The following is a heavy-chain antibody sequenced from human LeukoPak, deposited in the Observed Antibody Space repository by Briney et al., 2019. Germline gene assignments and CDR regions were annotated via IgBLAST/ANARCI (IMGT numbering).Heavy chain of an antibody. CDR3: ARDPFGDGTFDY. V-gene: IGHV3-53*01. J-gene: IGHJ4*02. Sequence: GGSLRLSCAASGFTVSSNYMSWVRQAPGKGLEWVSVIYSGGSTYYADSVKGRFTISRDNSKNTLYLQMNSLRAGDTAVYYCARDPFGDGTFDYWGQGTLVTVSS. D-gene: IGHD3-16*01. CDR2: IYSGGST. CDR1: GFTVSSNY.